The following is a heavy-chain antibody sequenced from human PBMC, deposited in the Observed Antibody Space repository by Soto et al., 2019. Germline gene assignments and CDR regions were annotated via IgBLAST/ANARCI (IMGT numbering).Heavy chain of an antibody. D-gene: IGHD6-25*01. CDR3: AREGPRPYYYYGMDV. J-gene: IGHJ6*02. V-gene: IGHV1-18*01. Sequence: QAQLEQSGAEVKKPGASVKVSCKSSGYTFSTSGISWVRQAPGQGLEWMGWISTYNGDANYAQRFQGRVTMTTDTSTSPTFMELRSLRSDDTAVYYCAREGPRPYYYYGMDVWGQGTPVTVSS. CDR1: GYTFSTSG. CDR2: ISTYNGDA.